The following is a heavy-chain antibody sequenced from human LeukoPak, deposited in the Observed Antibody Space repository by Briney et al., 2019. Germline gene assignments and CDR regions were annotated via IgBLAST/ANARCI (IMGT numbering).Heavy chain of an antibody. V-gene: IGHV1-2*02. J-gene: IGHJ6*03. CDR2: INPNSGGT. CDR3: ARGGDYYYYYMDV. CDR1: GGTFSSYA. D-gene: IGHD7-27*01. Sequence: ASVKVSCKASGGTFSSYAISWVRQAPGQGLEWMGWINPNSGGTNYAQKFQGRVTMTRDTSISTAYMELSRLRSDDTAVYYCARGGDYYYYYMDVWGKGTTVTVSS.